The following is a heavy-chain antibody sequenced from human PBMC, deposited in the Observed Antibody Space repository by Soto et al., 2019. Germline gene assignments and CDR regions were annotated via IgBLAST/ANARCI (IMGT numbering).Heavy chain of an antibody. D-gene: IGHD1-1*01. CDR3: VRDGTKTLRDWFDP. Sequence: SETLSLTCTVSGASISGFYWSWIRKSAGKGLEWIGRIYATGTTDYNPSLKSRVMMSVDTSKKQFSLKLRSVTAADTAVYYCVRDGTKTLRDWFDPWGQGFSVTVSS. V-gene: IGHV4-4*07. CDR2: IYATGTT. J-gene: IGHJ5*02. CDR1: GASISGFY.